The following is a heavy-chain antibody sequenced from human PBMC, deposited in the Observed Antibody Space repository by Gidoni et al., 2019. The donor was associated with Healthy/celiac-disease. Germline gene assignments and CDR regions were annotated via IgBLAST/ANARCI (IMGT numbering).Heavy chain of an antibody. Sequence: EVQLLESGRGLVQPGGSLRLSCSASGFPFSSYAMSWVRQAPGKGLEWVSAISGSGGSTYYADSVKGRFTISRDNSKNTLYLQMNSLRAEDTAVYYCAKVDIVATTYDYWGQGTLVTVSS. CDR2: ISGSGGST. CDR3: AKVDIVATTYDY. CDR1: GFPFSSYA. V-gene: IGHV3-23*01. J-gene: IGHJ4*02. D-gene: IGHD5-12*01.